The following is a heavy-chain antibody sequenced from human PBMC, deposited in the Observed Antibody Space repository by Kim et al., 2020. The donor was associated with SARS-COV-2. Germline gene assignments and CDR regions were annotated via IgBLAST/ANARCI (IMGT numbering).Heavy chain of an antibody. CDR3: ASSDFYGSETHNYFQN. D-gene: IGHD3-10*01. V-gene: IGHV3-23*01. CDR1: GFTFGSYA. Sequence: GGSLRLSCAASGFTFGSYAMSWVRQAPGKGLEWVSLIGAGATAFYADSVKSRFTISRDNSKNTLYLQMDSLRAEDTGKYYCASSDFYGSETHNYFQNWG. J-gene: IGHJ1*01. CDR2: LIGAGATA.